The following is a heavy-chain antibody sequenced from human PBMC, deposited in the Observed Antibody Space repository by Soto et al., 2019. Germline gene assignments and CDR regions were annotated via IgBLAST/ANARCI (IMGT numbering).Heavy chain of an antibody. D-gene: IGHD2-2*01. CDR3: ARACSSNSCYDVFDY. V-gene: IGHV4-4*07. CDR2: IYTSGST. CDR1: GGSISSYY. Sequence: ETLSLTCTVSGGSISSYYWSWIRQPAGKGLEWIGRIYTSGSTNYNPSLKSRVTMSVDTSKNQFSLKLSSVTAADTAVYYCARACSSNSCYDVFDYWGQGTLVTVSS. J-gene: IGHJ4*02.